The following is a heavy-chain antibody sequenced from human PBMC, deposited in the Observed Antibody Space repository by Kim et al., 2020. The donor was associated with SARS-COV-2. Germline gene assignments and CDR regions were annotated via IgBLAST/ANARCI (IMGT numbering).Heavy chain of an antibody. D-gene: IGHD6-19*01. CDR1: GGSISSYY. J-gene: IGHJ3*02. V-gene: IGHV4-59*01. Sequence: SETLSLTCTVSGGSISSYYWSWIRPPPGKGLEWIGYIYYSGSTNYNPSLKSRVTISVDTSKNQFSLKLSSVTAADTAVYYCAREPGSGGYDDAFDIWGQGTMVTVSS. CDR2: IYYSGST. CDR3: AREPGSGGYDDAFDI.